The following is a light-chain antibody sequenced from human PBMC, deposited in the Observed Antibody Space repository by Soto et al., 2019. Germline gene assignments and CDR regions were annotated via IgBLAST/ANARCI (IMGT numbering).Light chain of an antibody. CDR3: HQYGSSPWT. CDR2: GIS. Sequence: EIVLTQSPGTLSLSPGERATLSCRASQSVSNNYFAWYQQKPGQAPSLRIYGISSRATGIPERFSGSGSGTDFTLTISRLEPEDFAVYYCHQYGSSPWTFGQGTYLEV. CDR1: QSVSNNY. J-gene: IGKJ1*01. V-gene: IGKV3-20*01.